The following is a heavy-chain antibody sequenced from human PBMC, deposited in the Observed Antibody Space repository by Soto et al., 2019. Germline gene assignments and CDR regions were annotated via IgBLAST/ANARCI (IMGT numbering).Heavy chain of an antibody. CDR2: INPSGGST. Sequence: ASVKVSCKASGYTFTSYYMHWVRQAPGQGLEWMGIINPSGGSTSYAQKFQGRVTITADESTSTAYMGLSSLRSEDTAVYYCARDRRWAVDTAMPSLAPFDIWGQGTMVTVSS. V-gene: IGHV1-46*01. CDR1: GYTFTSYY. D-gene: IGHD5-18*01. J-gene: IGHJ3*02. CDR3: ARDRRWAVDTAMPSLAPFDI.